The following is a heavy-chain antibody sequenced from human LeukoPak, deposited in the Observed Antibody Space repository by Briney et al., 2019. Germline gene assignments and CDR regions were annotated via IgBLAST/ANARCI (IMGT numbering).Heavy chain of an antibody. CDR3: AKDRRAGSYDY. CDR1: GFTFSSTW. Sequence: GGSLRLSCAASGFTFSSTWMHWFRPAPGKGLVWGSRIHSDGSSTIYAASVKGRFTISRDNAKNTLYLQMNSLRAEDTAAYYCAKDRRAGSYDYWGQGTLVTVSS. D-gene: IGHD3-10*01. J-gene: IGHJ4*02. V-gene: IGHV3-74*01. CDR2: IHSDGSST.